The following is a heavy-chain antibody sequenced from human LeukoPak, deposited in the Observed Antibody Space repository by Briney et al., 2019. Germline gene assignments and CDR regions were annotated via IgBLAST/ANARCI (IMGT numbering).Heavy chain of an antibody. CDR3: ARTYGSGSYYFR. D-gene: IGHD3-10*01. CDR1: GFTVSSNY. CDR2: IYSGGST. V-gene: IGHV3-53*01. Sequence: GGSLRLSCAASGFTVSSNYMSWVRRAPGKGLEWVSVIYSGGSTYYADSVKGRFTISRDNSKNTLYLQMNSLRAEDTAVYYCARTYGSGSYYFRWGQGTLVTVSS. J-gene: IGHJ4*02.